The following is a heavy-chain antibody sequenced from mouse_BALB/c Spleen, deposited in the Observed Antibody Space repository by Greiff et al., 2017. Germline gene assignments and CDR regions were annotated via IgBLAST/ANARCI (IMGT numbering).Heavy chain of an antibody. CDR1: GYTFTDYN. Sequence: EVKLMESGPELVKPGASVKIPCKASGYTFTDYNMDWVKQSHGKSLEWIGDINPNNGGTIYNQKFKGKATFTVDTSSSTAYMQFNSLTSEDSAVYYCARSRYDGYLGYFDYWGQGTTLTVSS. CDR2: INPNNGGT. CDR3: ARSRYDGYLGYFDY. J-gene: IGHJ2*01. D-gene: IGHD2-3*01. V-gene: IGHV1-18*01.